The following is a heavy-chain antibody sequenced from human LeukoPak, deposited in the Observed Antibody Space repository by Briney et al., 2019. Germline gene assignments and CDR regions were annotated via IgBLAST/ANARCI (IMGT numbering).Heavy chain of an antibody. V-gene: IGHV1-69*01. D-gene: IGHD3-22*01. CDR2: IIPIFGTA. CDR1: GGTFSSYA. Sequence: SVKVSCKASGGTFSSYAISWVRQAPGQGLEWMGGIIPIFGTANYAQKFQGRVTITADESTSTAYMELSSLRSEDTAVYYCVRMADYYDSSNYYGNTGVFDYWGQGTLVTVSS. CDR3: VRMADYYDSSNYYGNTGVFDY. J-gene: IGHJ4*02.